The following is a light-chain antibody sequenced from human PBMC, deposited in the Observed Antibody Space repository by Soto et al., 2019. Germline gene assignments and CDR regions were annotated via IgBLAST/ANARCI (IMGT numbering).Light chain of an antibody. V-gene: IGLV4-69*01. Sequence: QPVLTQSPSASASLGASVKLTCTLSSGQSSYAIAWYQQQPEKGPRYLMNLNSDGSHSKGDGIPDRFSGSSSGAEHYLTISSLQSEDEADYYCQTWGTGAWVFGGGTKLTVL. CDR1: SGQSSYA. CDR2: LNSDGSH. CDR3: QTWGTGAWV. J-gene: IGLJ3*02.